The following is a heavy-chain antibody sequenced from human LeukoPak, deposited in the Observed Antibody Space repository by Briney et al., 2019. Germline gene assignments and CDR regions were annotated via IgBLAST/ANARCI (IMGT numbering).Heavy chain of an antibody. V-gene: IGHV1-46*01. Sequence: ASGKVSCKASGYSFTNCYMHWVRQAPGQGLEWMGIIHPSGVSITYAQKFQGRGTLTSDTATSTVYMEMTSLRYEDTGLYYCWLPIRGSYLDYWGQGTLVTVSS. CDR3: WLPIRGSYLDY. D-gene: IGHD1-26*01. CDR2: IHPSGVSI. J-gene: IGHJ4*02. CDR1: GYSFTNCY.